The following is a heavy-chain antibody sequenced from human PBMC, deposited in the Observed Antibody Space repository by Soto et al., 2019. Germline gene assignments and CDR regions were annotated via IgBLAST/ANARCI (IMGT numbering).Heavy chain of an antibody. CDR3: AKVHWNYRYYFDY. Sequence: GGSLRLSCAASGFTFSSYAMSWVRQAPGKGLEWVSAISGSGGSTYYADSVKGRFTISRDNSKNALYLQMNSLRAEDTAVYYCAKVHWNYRYYFDYWGQGTLVTISS. D-gene: IGHD1-7*01. V-gene: IGHV3-23*01. J-gene: IGHJ4*02. CDR2: ISGSGGST. CDR1: GFTFSSYA.